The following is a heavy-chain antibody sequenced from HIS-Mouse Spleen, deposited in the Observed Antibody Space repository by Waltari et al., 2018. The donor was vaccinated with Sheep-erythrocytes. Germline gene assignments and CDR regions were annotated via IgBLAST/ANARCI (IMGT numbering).Heavy chain of an antibody. J-gene: IGHJ4*02. D-gene: IGHD5-12*01. CDR3: ARLFYVDIVATTLFDY. Sequence: EVQLVQSGAEVKKPGESLKISCKGSGYSFPSYWIGWVRQLTGKGLEWMGIVYPRASDTRYSPSFQGQVANSADKSISTAYLQWSSLKASDTAMYYCARLFYVDIVATTLFDYWGQGTLVTVSS. CDR1: GYSFPSYW. V-gene: IGHV5-51*01. CDR2: VYPRASDT.